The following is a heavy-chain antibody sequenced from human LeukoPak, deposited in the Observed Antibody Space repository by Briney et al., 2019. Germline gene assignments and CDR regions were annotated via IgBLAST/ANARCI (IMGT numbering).Heavy chain of an antibody. J-gene: IGHJ6*03. V-gene: IGHV4-59*01. CDR1: GGSISSYY. Sequence: SETLSLTCTVSGGSISSYYWSWIRQPPGKGLEWIGYIYYSGSTNYNPSLKSRVTISVDTSKNQFSLKLSSVTAADTAVYYCAREGSGLRYLDWQRYYYMDVWGKGTTVTVSS. CDR2: IYYSGST. D-gene: IGHD3-9*01. CDR3: AREGSGLRYLDWQRYYYMDV.